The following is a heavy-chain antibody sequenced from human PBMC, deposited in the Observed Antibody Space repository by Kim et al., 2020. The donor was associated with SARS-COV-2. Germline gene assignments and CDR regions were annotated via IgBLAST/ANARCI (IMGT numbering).Heavy chain of an antibody. V-gene: IGHV4-61*01. D-gene: IGHD4-17*01. Sequence: SETLSLTCTVSGGSVSSGPYYWNWIRQPPGKGLEWIGYMYYSGSTNYNPSLKSRVTISIDTSKNQFSLKLSPVTAADTAVYYCARISGDYDRWFDPWGQGTLVTVSS. CDR3: ARISGDYDRWFDP. CDR1: GGSVSSGPYY. CDR2: MYYSGST. J-gene: IGHJ5*02.